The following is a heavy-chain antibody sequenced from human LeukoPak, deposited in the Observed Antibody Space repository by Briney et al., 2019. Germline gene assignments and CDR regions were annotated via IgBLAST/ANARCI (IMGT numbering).Heavy chain of an antibody. CDR3: ARGYYDSSDYEYFQH. CDR2: INPNSGGT. D-gene: IGHD3-22*01. Sequence: ASVKVSCKASGYTFSRYYLHWVRQAPGQRLEWMGGINPNSGGTNSAQKFQGRVTMTRDTSIITAYMELSRLRSDDAAVYFCARGYYDSSDYEYFQHWGQGTLVTVS. CDR1: GYTFSRYY. J-gene: IGHJ1*01. V-gene: IGHV1-2*02.